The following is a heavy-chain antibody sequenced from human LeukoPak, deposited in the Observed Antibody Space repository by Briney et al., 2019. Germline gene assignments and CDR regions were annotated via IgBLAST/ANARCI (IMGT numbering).Heavy chain of an antibody. CDR3: ARRGIAARIFDY. J-gene: IGHJ4*02. CDR1: RFTFSTYW. CDR2: INWNGGST. Sequence: GGSLRLSCAASRFTFSTYWMHWVRQAPGKGLEWVSGINWNGGSTGYADSVKGRFTISRDNAKNSLYLQMNSLRAEDTALYYCARRGIAARIFDYWGQGTLVTVSS. V-gene: IGHV3-20*04. D-gene: IGHD6-6*01.